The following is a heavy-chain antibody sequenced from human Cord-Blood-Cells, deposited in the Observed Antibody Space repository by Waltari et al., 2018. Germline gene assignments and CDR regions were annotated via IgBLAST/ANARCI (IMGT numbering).Heavy chain of an antibody. CDR3: ARVQRGIVVVPAASDY. Sequence: QVQLVQSGAEVKKPGASVKVSCKASGYTFTSYGISWVRQAPGQGLEWMGWISAYNGNTNDAQKLQGRVTMTTDTSTSRAYMELRSLRSDDTAVYYCARVQRGIVVVPAASDYWGQGTLVTVSS. D-gene: IGHD2-2*01. V-gene: IGHV1-18*01. J-gene: IGHJ4*02. CDR2: ISAYNGNT. CDR1: GYTFTSYG.